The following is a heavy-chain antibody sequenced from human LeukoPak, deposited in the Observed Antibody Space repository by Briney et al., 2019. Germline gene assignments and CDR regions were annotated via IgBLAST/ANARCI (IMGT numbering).Heavy chain of an antibody. CDR2: VWPDGSEK. CDR1: GFSFSNSY. V-gene: IGHV3-7*01. J-gene: IGHJ4*02. CDR3: ARLLGFVTTFDY. Sequence: AGGSLRLSCGTSGFSFSNSYMSWVRQGPGQGLEWVATVWPDGSEKKYMDSLRDRFTISRDNARDLLFLQMNSLSVEDTAVYFCARLLGFVTTFDYWGQGALVTVSS. D-gene: IGHD4-17*01.